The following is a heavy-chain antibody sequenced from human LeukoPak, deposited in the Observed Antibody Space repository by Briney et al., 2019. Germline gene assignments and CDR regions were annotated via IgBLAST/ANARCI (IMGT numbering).Heavy chain of an antibody. CDR1: SGSIGSSNW. CDR2: ISLGGNT. CDR3: ASNWGYSQGH. Sequence: SETLSLTCTVSSGSIGSSNWWRWVRQTPGKGLEWIGEISLGGNTNHNPSLRSRVTISVDQSKNQLFLKLTSVTAADTAIYYCASNWGYSQGHWGQGILVTVSS. J-gene: IGHJ4*02. D-gene: IGHD7-27*01. V-gene: IGHV4-4*02.